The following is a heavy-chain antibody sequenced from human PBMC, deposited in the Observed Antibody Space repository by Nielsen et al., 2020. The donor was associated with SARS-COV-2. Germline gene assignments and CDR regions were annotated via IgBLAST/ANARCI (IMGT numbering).Heavy chain of an antibody. Sequence: GESLKISCAASGFTFSRYAMSWVRQAPGKGLEWVSVISGSGGSTYYADSVKGRFTISRDNSQNTLYLQMNSLRAEDTAVYYCAGYYDSSGSHLDYWGQGTLVTVSS. CDR1: GFTFSRYA. D-gene: IGHD3-22*01. CDR2: ISGSGGST. J-gene: IGHJ4*02. CDR3: AGYYDSSGSHLDY. V-gene: IGHV3-23*01.